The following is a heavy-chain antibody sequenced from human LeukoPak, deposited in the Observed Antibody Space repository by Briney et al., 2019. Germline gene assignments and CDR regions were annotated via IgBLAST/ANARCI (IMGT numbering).Heavy chain of an antibody. Sequence: GGSLRLSCAASGFTFSSYSMNWVRQAPGKGLEWVSSISSSSAYIYYADSMKGRFTISRDNAKSSLFLQMNSLKAEDTAVYYCAKDLPLGANSFPDAFDIWGHGTMVTVSS. CDR3: AKDLPLGANSFPDAFDI. D-gene: IGHD1-26*01. CDR2: ISSSSAYI. CDR1: GFTFSSYS. V-gene: IGHV3-21*04. J-gene: IGHJ3*02.